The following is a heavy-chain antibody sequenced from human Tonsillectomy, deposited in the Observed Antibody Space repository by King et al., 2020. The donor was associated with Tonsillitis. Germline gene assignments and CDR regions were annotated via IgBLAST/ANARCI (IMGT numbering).Heavy chain of an antibody. J-gene: IGHJ4*02. Sequence: QLQESGSGLVKPSQTLSLTCAVSGGSISSGGYSWSWIRQPPGKGLEWIGYIYHSGSTYYNPSLKSRVTISVDRSKNQFSLKLSSVTAADTAVYYCARSTYEYFDYWGQGTLVTVSS. CDR2: IYHSGST. CDR1: GGSISSGGYS. CDR3: ARSTYEYFDY. V-gene: IGHV4-30-2*01. D-gene: IGHD2-2*01.